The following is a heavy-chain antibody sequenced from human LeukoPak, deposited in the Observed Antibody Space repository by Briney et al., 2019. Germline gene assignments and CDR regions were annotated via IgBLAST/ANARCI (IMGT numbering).Heavy chain of an antibody. CDR1: GFTFDDYA. CDR2: ISWNSGSI. V-gene: IGHV3-9*01. J-gene: IGHJ4*02. CDR3: AKDKVAAMAETFDY. Sequence: GRSLRLSCAASGFTFDDYAMHWVRQAPGKGLERVSGISWNSGSIGYADSVKGRFTISRDNAKNSLYLQMNSLRAEDTALYYCAKDKVAAMAETFDYWGQGTLVTVSS. D-gene: IGHD5-18*01.